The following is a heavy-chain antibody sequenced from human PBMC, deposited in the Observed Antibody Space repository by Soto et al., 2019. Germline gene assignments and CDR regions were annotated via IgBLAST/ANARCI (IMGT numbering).Heavy chain of an antibody. D-gene: IGHD3-10*01. Sequence: HPGGSLRLSCTASGFTFSDYAMAWVRQAPGKGLEWVSTISGGSSVTYYGDSVKGRFTTSRDNAKKTLFLQLNRLSAEDTATYYCAKVLSKNYYYPFDFWGQGTQVTVSS. V-gene: IGHV3-23*01. CDR1: GFTFSDYA. J-gene: IGHJ4*02. CDR3: AKVLSKNYYYPFDF. CDR2: ISGGSSVT.